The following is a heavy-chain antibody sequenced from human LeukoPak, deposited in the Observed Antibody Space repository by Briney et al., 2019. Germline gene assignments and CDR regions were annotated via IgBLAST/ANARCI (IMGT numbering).Heavy chain of an antibody. Sequence: GASVKVSCKASGYTFTSYGISWVRQAPGQGLEWMGWISAYNGNTNYAQKFQGRVTITTDESTSTAYMELSSLRSEDTAVYYCARGLLITGTTSWFDPWGQGTLVTVSS. CDR1: GYTFTSYG. CDR2: ISAYNGNT. J-gene: IGHJ5*02. V-gene: IGHV1-18*01. CDR3: ARGLLITGTTSWFDP. D-gene: IGHD1-7*01.